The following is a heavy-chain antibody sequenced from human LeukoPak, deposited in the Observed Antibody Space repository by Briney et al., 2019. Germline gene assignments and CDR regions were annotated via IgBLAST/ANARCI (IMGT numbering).Heavy chain of an antibody. J-gene: IGHJ4*02. CDR1: GGSFSGYY. CDR3: ARRGLGNYLDY. CDR2: INHSGST. V-gene: IGHV4-34*01. Sequence: SETLSLTCAVYGGSFSGYYWSWIRQPPGKGLEWIGEINHSGSTNYNPSLKSRVTISVDTSKNQFSLKMSSATAADTAVYYCARRGLGNYLDYWGQGTLVSVSS. D-gene: IGHD6-6*01.